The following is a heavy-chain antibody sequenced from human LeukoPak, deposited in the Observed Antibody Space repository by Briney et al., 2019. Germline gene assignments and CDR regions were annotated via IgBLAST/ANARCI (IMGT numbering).Heavy chain of an antibody. V-gene: IGHV4-39*01. CDR2: IYYNGIT. D-gene: IGHD1-26*01. J-gene: IGHJ4*02. CDR1: GDSISSGNFY. CDR3: ARNIVGPRQVDY. Sequence: SETLSLTCTVSGDSISSGNFYWGWIRQPPGKELQWIGSIYYNGITHYNPSLESRVTISADTSTNEFSLKLRSVTAADTAMYYCARNIVGPRQVDYWGQGTLVTVSS.